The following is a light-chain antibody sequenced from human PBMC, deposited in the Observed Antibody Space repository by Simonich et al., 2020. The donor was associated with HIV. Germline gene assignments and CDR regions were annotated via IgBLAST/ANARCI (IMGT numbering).Light chain of an antibody. CDR1: SGQSSYA. CDR3: QTWGTGIRV. CDR2: LNSDGRH. Sequence: QLVLTQSPSASASLGASVKLTCTLSSGQSSYAIAWHQQQPEKGPRYLMKLNSDGRHYKGDGIPDRFSGSSSGAERYLTISSLQSEDEADYYCQTWGTGIRVFGGGTKLTVL. J-gene: IGLJ3*02. V-gene: IGLV4-69*01.